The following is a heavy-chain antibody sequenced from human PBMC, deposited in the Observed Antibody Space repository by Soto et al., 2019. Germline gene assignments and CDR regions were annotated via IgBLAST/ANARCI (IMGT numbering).Heavy chain of an antibody. CDR2: INHSGRT. J-gene: IGHJ2*01. V-gene: IGHV4-34*01. CDR1: GGSFSGYY. Sequence: QVQLQQWGAGLLKPSETLSLTCAVYGGSFSGYYWSWIRQPPGKGLEWIGEINHSGRTNYNPSLKSRVPTSVDTSKNQFSLKRSSVTAADTAVYYCAREKQLNWYFDLWGRGTLVTVSS. D-gene: IGHD6-13*01. CDR3: AREKQLNWYFDL.